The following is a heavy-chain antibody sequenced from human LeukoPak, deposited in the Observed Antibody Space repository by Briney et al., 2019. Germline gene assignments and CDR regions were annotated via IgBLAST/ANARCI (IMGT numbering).Heavy chain of an antibody. CDR3: ARSYCSGGSCYFGYYYYYYYMDV. Sequence: ASVKVSCKASGYTFTSYYMHWVRQAPGQGLEWMGIINPSGGSTSYAQKFQGRVTMTRDTSTSTAYMELRSLRSDDTAVYYCARSYCSGGSCYFGYYYYYYYMDVWGKGTTVTISS. D-gene: IGHD2-15*01. J-gene: IGHJ6*03. V-gene: IGHV1-46*01. CDR1: GYTFTSYY. CDR2: INPSGGST.